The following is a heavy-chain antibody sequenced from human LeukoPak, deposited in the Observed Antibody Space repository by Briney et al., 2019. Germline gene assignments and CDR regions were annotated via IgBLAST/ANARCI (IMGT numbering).Heavy chain of an antibody. Sequence: GRSLRLSCAASGFTFSTYGMHWVRQAPGKGLEWVAVISYDGNNKYYAESVKGRFTISRDNSTNTLYLQMNSLRAEDTAVYYCAKNFDISGGFYRNFDYWGQGTLVTVSS. CDR3: AKNFDISGGFYRNFDY. J-gene: IGHJ4*02. D-gene: IGHD3-10*01. V-gene: IGHV3-30*18. CDR2: ISYDGNNK. CDR1: GFTFSTYG.